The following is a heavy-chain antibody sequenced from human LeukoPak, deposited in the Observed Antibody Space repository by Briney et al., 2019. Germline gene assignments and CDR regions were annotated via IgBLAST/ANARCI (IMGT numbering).Heavy chain of an antibody. V-gene: IGHV4-59*01. D-gene: IGHD3-3*01. CDR1: LGTISSYY. CDR2: IYYSGST. CDR3: ASGYDFWSGPYYYYGMDV. Sequence: SESLSLTRTVSLGTISSYYCSGIRPPPAKGREWIGFIYYSGSTNYNPSLQSRVTISVDPSKNQFSQKLSSVAAADTAVYYCASGYDFWSGPYYYYGMDVWGQGTTVTVSS. J-gene: IGHJ6*02.